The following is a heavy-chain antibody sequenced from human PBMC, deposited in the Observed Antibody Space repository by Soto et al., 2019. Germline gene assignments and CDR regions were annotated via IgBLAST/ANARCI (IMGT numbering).Heavy chain of an antibody. CDR3: ARSTRGSGSYYLDYYYYYGMDV. V-gene: IGHV1-69*13. CDR2: IIPIFGTA. CDR1: GGTFSSYA. D-gene: IGHD3-10*01. Sequence: SVKVSCKASGGTFSSYAISWVRQAPGQGLEWMGGIIPIFGTANYAQTFQGRVTITADESTSTAYMELSSLRSEDTAVYYCARSTRGSGSYYLDYYYYYGMDVWGQGTTVTVSS. J-gene: IGHJ6*02.